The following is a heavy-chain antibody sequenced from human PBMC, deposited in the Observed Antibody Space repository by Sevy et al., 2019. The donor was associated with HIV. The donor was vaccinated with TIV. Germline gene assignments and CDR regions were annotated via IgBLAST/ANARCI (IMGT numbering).Heavy chain of an antibody. J-gene: IGHJ4*02. CDR3: ARAQQVTMLVVIGGLYFDF. CDR2: IKQDMSEK. D-gene: IGHD3-22*01. Sequence: GGYLRLSCAASGFTFSSYWMTWVRQAPGKGLEWVANIKQDMSEKYYADSVNGRFTISRDNARHSLYLQMESLRAEDTAVYYCARAQQVTMLVVIGGLYFDFWGQGTLVTVSS. V-gene: IGHV3-7*01. CDR1: GFTFSSYW.